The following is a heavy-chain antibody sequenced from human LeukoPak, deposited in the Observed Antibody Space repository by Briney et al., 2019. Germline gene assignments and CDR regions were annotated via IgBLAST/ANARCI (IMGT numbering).Heavy chain of an antibody. Sequence: SETLSLTCAVNGGSPSGLSWNWIRQSPGKGLEWIGEINHSGSTNYNPSLKSRVTISVDTSKNQFSLKLSSVTAADTAVYYCARAPAGIAAAGTHYFDYWGQGTLVTVSS. J-gene: IGHJ4*02. CDR1: GGSPSGLS. CDR2: INHSGST. V-gene: IGHV4-34*01. CDR3: ARAPAGIAAAGTHYFDY. D-gene: IGHD6-13*01.